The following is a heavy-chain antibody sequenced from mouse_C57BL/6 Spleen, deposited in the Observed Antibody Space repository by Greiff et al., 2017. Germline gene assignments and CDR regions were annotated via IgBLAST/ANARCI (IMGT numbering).Heavy chain of an antibody. CDR1: GYSFTNGNHR. V-gene: IGHV3-4*01. CDR2: ISSSGST. CDR3: ARGGLRRGFDY. Sequence: EVQLQEPGPALVKPSQTVSLSCTATGYSFTNGNHRWNWIRQVSGSKLEWIGYISSSGSTDSNPFLKSRISITRDTSKNQLFLQLNSVTTEDIATYYCARGGLRRGFDYWGQGTTLTVSS. J-gene: IGHJ2*01.